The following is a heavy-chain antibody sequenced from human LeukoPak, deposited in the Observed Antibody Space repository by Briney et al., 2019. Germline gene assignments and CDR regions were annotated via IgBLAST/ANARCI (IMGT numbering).Heavy chain of an antibody. CDR3: ARDSSGYLESFDY. V-gene: IGHV4-4*07. CDR1: GGSISSYY. CDR2: IYTSGST. Sequence: SETLSLTCTVSGGSISSYYWSWIRQPAGKGLEWIGRIYTSGSTNYNPSLKSRVTMSVDTSKNRFSLKLTSITAAGTAVYYRARDSSGYLESFDYWGQGTLVTVSS. J-gene: IGHJ4*02. D-gene: IGHD6-25*01.